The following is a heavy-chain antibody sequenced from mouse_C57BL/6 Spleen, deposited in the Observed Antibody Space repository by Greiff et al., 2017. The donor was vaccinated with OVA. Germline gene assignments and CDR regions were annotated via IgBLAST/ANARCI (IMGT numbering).Heavy chain of an antibody. CDR3: TRDGGPDYYFDY. V-gene: IGHV5-9-1*02. CDR2: ISSGGDYI. J-gene: IGHJ2*01. D-gene: IGHD2-3*01. CDR1: GFTFSSYA. Sequence: DVQLQESGEGLVKPGGSLKLSCAASGFTFSSYAMSWVRQTPEKRLEWVAYISSGGDYIYYADTVKGRFTISRDNARNTLYLQMSSLKSEDTAMYYCTRDGGPDYYFDYWGQGTTLTVSS.